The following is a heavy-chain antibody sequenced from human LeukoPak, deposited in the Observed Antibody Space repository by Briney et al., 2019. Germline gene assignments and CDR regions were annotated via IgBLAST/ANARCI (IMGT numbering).Heavy chain of an antibody. Sequence: GGSLKLSCAASRFTFSNYAMNWVRQPPGKGLEWVSRISGSVGITFYADSVKGRFTISRDNSKNTLYMQMNSLRAEDTAVYYCAKVTSESDAFDIWGQGTMVTVSS. CDR3: AKVTSESDAFDI. CDR1: RFTFSNYA. CDR2: ISGSVGIT. J-gene: IGHJ3*02. V-gene: IGHV3-23*01.